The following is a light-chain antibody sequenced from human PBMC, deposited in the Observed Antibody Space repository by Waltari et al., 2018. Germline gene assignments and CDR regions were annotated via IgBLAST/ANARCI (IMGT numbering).Light chain of an antibody. CDR1: QSVRSRY. J-gene: IGKJ4*01. Sequence: EIVLTQSPGTLSLPPGKRATLSCRASQSVRSRYLAWYHQKPGQAPKPLIYATSSRDSCIPDRFSGSRSGTDFTLTISRREPEDFAVDYCDQYGSSPRLTFGGGTKVEIK. CDR3: DQYGSSPRLT. CDR2: ATS. V-gene: IGKV3-20*01.